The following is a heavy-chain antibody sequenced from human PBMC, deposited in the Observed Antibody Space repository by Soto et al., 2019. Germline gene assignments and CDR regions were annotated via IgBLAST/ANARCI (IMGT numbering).Heavy chain of an antibody. D-gene: IGHD1-26*01. J-gene: IGHJ2*01. CDR2: INAGNGNT. V-gene: IGHV1-3*01. CDR1: GYNFTSYA. CDR3: ARGGSLYWYFDL. Sequence: QVQLVQSGAEVKKPGASVKVSCKASGYNFTSYAMHWVRQAPGQRLEWMGWINAGNGNTKYSQKFQGRVTITRDTSASTAYMELSSLRSEDTAVYYCARGGSLYWYFDLWGRGTLVTVSS.